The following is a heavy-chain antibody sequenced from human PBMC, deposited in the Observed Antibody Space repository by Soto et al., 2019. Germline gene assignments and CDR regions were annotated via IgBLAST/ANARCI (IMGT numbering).Heavy chain of an antibody. CDR2: IRSKAYGGTT. D-gene: IGHD1-7*01. CDR3: TRYYVGTSYYFDY. CDR1: GFTFGDYA. Sequence: GGSLRLSCTASGFTFGDYAMSWFRQAPGKGLEWVGFIRSKAYGGTTEYAASVKGRFTISRDGFKSIAYLQMNSLKTEDTAVYYCTRYYVGTSYYFDYWGQGTLVTVSS. J-gene: IGHJ4*02. V-gene: IGHV3-49*01.